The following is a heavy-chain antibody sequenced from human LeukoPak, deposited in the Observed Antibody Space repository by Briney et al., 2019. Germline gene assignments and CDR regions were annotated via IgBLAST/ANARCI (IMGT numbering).Heavy chain of an antibody. CDR1: GFTFSTYA. J-gene: IGHJ3*02. CDR3: ARGDDSSGYYRTDSAFDI. V-gene: IGHV3-23*01. D-gene: IGHD3-22*01. CDR2: ISNTGGDT. Sequence: GALRLSCAASGFTFSTYAMIWVRQAPGMRLEGVSSISNTGGDTYYAGSVKGRFTISRENAKNSLYLQMNSLRAGDTAVYYCARGDDSSGYYRTDSAFDIWGQGTMVTVSS.